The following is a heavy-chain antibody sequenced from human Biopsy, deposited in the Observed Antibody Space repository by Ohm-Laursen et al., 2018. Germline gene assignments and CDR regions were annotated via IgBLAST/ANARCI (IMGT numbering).Heavy chain of an antibody. CDR3: ARELGDFWGGRQFDF. V-gene: IGHV1-2*02. D-gene: IGHD3-3*01. CDR1: AYSFGDHR. Sequence: ASVNASCKASAYSFGDHRIHWVRQAPGQGLEWMGGIDPKSGGTNYVQKFQGRVTMTRDTSISTTYMELRRLTSDDTAVFYCARELGDFWGGRQFDFWGQGTLVTVSS. J-gene: IGHJ5*01. CDR2: IDPKSGGT.